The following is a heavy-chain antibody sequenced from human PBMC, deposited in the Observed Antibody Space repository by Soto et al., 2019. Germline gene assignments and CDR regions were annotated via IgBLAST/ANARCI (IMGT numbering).Heavy chain of an antibody. CDR1: GFTFSSYG. Sequence: GGSLRLSCAASGFTFSSYGMHWVRQAPGKGLEWVAVISYDGSNKYYADSVKGRFTISRDNSKNTLYLQMNSLRAEDTAVYYCAKDFDYWGQGTLVTVSS. CDR2: ISYDGSNK. CDR3: AKDFDY. V-gene: IGHV3-30*18. J-gene: IGHJ4*02.